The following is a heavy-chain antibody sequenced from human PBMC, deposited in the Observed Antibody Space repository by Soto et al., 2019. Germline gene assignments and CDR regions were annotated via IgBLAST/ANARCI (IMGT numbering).Heavy chain of an antibody. J-gene: IGHJ3*02. D-gene: IGHD2-2*01. CDR1: VYTFTSYV. Sequence: SVKVSFKASVYTFTSYVISWVRHAPGQGLEWMGWISAYNGNTNYAQKLQGRVTMTTDTSTSTAYMELRSLRSDDTAVYYCARDHTTGAFDIWGQGTMVTVSS. CDR3: ARDHTTGAFDI. V-gene: IGHV1-18*01. CDR2: ISAYNGNT.